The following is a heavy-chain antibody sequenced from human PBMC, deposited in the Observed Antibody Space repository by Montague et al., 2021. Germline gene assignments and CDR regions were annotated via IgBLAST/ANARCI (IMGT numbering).Heavy chain of an antibody. CDR1: RSLINSDYY. J-gene: IGHJ6*03. Sequence: SETLSLTCTVSRSLINSDYYWGWIRQPPGKGLEWMGSVSHGGRTYYNTSLKSRVTISVDTSNNHFSLKLSSVTAADTAMYYCARERDRFDYMGNWGKGTTVTVSS. V-gene: IGHV4-38-2*02. CDR3: ARERDRFDYMGN. CDR2: VSHGGRT.